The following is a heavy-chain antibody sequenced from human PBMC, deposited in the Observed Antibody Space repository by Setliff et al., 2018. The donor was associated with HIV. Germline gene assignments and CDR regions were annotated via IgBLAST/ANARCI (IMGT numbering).Heavy chain of an antibody. J-gene: IGHJ4*02. CDR1: GYNFFSYG. D-gene: IGHD4-17*01. Sequence: ASVKVSCKASGYNFFSYGISWVRQAPGQGLEWMGWISTFDGNTDYAQNVQDRVTMTTDTSTSTVYMELRSLRSDDTAVYYCARVQGGYGDNPIDYWGQGTLVTVSS. CDR3: ARVQGGYGDNPIDY. V-gene: IGHV1-18*01. CDR2: ISTFDGNT.